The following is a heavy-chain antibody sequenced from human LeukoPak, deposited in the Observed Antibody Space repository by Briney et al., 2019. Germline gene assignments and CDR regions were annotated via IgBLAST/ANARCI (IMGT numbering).Heavy chain of an antibody. Sequence: GASVKVSCKACGGTVSSYAISWVRQAPGQGLEWMGGIIPIFGTANYAQKFQGRVTITADESTSTAYMELSSLRSEDTAVYYCARDVDYDLLCWGQGTLVTVSS. D-gene: IGHD4/OR15-4a*01. V-gene: IGHV1-69*13. J-gene: IGHJ4*02. CDR2: IIPIFGTA. CDR1: GGTVSSYA. CDR3: ARDVDYDLLC.